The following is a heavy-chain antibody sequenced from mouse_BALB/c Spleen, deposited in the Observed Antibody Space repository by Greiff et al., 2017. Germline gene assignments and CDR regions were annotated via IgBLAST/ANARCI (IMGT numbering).Heavy chain of an antibody. V-gene: IGHV5-9-3*01. Sequence: EVKLMESGGGLVKPGGSLKLSCAASGFTFSSYAMSWVRQTPEKRLEWVATISSGGSYTYYPDSVKGRFTISRDNAKNTLYLQMSSLRSEDTAMYYCASPPIYYYGSSHPWFAYWGQGTLVTVSA. D-gene: IGHD1-1*01. CDR1: GFTFSSYA. CDR2: ISSGGSYT. J-gene: IGHJ3*01. CDR3: ASPPIYYYGSSHPWFAY.